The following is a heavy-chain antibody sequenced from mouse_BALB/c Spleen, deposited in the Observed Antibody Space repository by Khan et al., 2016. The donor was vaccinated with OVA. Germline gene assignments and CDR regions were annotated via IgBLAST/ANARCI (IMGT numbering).Heavy chain of an antibody. Sequence: QIQLVQSGAELAKPGASVKMSCKASGYTFTSYWMHWVKQRPGQGLEWIGYINPSTDYTDYNQKFKDKATLTVDKSSSTAYMKLTSLTSEDSAVYYCVNHGSSSAWFTYWGQGTLVTVSA. V-gene: IGHV1-7*01. CDR3: VNHGSSSAWFTY. J-gene: IGHJ3*01. D-gene: IGHD1-1*01. CDR1: GYTFTSYW. CDR2: INPSTDYT.